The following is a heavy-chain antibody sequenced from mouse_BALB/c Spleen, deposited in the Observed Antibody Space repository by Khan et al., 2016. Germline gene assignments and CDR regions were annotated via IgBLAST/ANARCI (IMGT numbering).Heavy chain of an antibody. D-gene: IGHD1-1*01. CDR2: IDPPNDNT. J-gene: IGHJ2*01. Sequence: EVKLLESGAELVKPGASVKLSCTASGFSIQDTYIHWVRQRPEQGLDWIGRIDPPNDNTKYDPKFQGKATITADTSSNTAYLQLSSLTYEDTAVYYCARMYYGDYWGQGTTLTVSS. CDR3: ARMYYGDY. V-gene: IGHV14-3*02. CDR1: GFSIQDTY.